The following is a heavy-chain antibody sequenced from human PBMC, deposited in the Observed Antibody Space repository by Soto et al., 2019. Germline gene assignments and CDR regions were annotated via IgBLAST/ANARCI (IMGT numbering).Heavy chain of an antibody. D-gene: IGHD1-1*01. CDR2: VYNSGST. CDR1: GGSISSNY. Sequence: SETLSLTCTVSGGSISSNYWTWIRQPPGKGLEWIGYVYNSGSTNYNPSLKSRVTISEDTSKSQFSLKVNSMTAADTAVYYCARYRSEAVDGYTLDYWGQGLLVTDSS. V-gene: IGHV4-59*01. J-gene: IGHJ4*02. CDR3: ARYRSEAVDGYTLDY.